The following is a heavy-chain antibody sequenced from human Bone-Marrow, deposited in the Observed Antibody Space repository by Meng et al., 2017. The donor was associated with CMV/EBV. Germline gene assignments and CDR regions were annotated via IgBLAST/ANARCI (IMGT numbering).Heavy chain of an antibody. Sequence: GGSLRLSCAASGFTFTDYYMSWIRQAPGKGLEWVSYISVTGSTKYYAASVKDRFAISRDNAKDTLYLQMNNLRAEDTAVYYCARGNYDFWSGYLGKSYYFDYWGQGTLVTVSS. CDR1: GFTFTDYY. D-gene: IGHD3-3*01. CDR2: ISVTGSTK. J-gene: IGHJ4*02. V-gene: IGHV3-11*04. CDR3: ARGNYDFWSGYLGKSYYFDY.